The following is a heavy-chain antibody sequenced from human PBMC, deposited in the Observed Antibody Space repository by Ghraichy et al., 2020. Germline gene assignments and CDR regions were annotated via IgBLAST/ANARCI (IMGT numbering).Heavy chain of an antibody. CDR2: IRYDG. J-gene: IGHJ4*02. D-gene: IGHD3-22*01. Sequence: LNISCAASGFTFSSYGMHWVRQAPGKGLEWVAFIRYDGYADSVKGRFTISRDNSKNTLYLQMNSLRAEDTAVYYCAKESDSSGYYYRGFDYWGQGTLVTVSS. V-gene: IGHV3-30*02. CDR1: GFTFSSYG. CDR3: AKESDSSGYYYRGFDY.